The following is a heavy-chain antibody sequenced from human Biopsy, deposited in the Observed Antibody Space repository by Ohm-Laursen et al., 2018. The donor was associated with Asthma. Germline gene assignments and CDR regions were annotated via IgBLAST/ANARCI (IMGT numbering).Heavy chain of an antibody. V-gene: IGHV3-30*18. CDR3: AKDVFPGWELRRGPDY. CDR2: ISFDGSNK. Sequence: SLRLSCAASGFTFGDYWMSWVRQAPGKGLDWEAVISFDGSNKNYTDSVKGRFTISRDNSRNTLHLQMNSLRAEDTAVYYCAKDVFPGWELRRGPDYWGQGTLVTVSS. D-gene: IGHD1-26*01. J-gene: IGHJ4*02. CDR1: GFTFGDYW.